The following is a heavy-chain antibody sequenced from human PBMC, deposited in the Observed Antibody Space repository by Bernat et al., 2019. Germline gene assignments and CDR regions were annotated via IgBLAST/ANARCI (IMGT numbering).Heavy chain of an antibody. Sequence: QITLKESGPTVVKPTQTLTLTCTFPGFSLSTRGVGVGWIRHPPGKALEWLERIDWDDDKFYSTSLKNRLTISKDTSKNQVVLTMTNMDPVDTATYYCARSRMVRGPGDFDIWGQGTMVTVSS. CDR3: ARSRMVRGPGDFDI. V-gene: IGHV2-70*04. CDR1: GFSLSTRGVG. D-gene: IGHD3-10*01. CDR2: IDWDDDK. J-gene: IGHJ3*02.